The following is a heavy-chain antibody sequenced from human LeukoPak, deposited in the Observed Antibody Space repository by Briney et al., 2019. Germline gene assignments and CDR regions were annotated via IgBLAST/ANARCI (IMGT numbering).Heavy chain of an antibody. CDR3: ARDWGIEGRDIPVAGRSDYYFGLDV. CDR2: INTSGGST. J-gene: IGHJ6*02. D-gene: IGHD6-19*01. CDR1: GYTFTSYY. Sequence: ASVKVSCKASGYTFTSYYMHWVRQAPGQGLEWMGIINTSGGSTSHAQKFQGRVTMTRDASTSTVYMELSSLRFEDTAVYYCARDWGIEGRDIPVAGRSDYYFGLDVWGQGTTVTVSS. V-gene: IGHV1-46*01.